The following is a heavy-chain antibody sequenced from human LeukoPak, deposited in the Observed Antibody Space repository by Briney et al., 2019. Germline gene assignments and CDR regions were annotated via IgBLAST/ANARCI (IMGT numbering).Heavy chain of an antibody. J-gene: IGHJ6*02. V-gene: IGHV4-59*01. CDR2: IYYSGST. Sequence: SETLSLTCTVSGGSISSYYWSWIRQPPGKGLEWIGYIYYSGSTNYNPCLKSRVTISVDTSKNQFSLKLSSVTAADTAVYYCARDGYCSSTSCYYYGMDVWGQGTTVTVSS. CDR3: ARDGYCSSTSCYYYGMDV. CDR1: GGSISSYY. D-gene: IGHD2-2*03.